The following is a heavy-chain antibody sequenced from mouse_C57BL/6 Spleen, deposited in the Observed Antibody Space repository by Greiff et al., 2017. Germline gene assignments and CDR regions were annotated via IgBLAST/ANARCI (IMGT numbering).Heavy chain of an antibody. J-gene: IGHJ2*01. CDR1: GFNIKDYY. CDR2: IGPEDGET. Sequence: VQLKQSGAGLVKPSPSVKLSCTASGFNIKDYYMDWVQQRTEQGLEWIGRIGPEDGETKYAPLIPGLGTITEDSSSNTAYLQLSSLTSEDTAVDYCARCSFITPVVASFDSWGQGTTLTVSA. V-gene: IGHV14-2*01. CDR3: ARCSFITPVVASFDS. D-gene: IGHD1-1*01.